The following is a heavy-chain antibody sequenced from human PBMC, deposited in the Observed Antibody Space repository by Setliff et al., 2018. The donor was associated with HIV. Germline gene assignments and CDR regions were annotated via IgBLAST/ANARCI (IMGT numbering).Heavy chain of an antibody. D-gene: IGHD6-6*01. J-gene: IGHJ1*01. CDR2: INHSGST. CDR3: ARGSPASIAARPWYFQH. Sequence: SETLSLTCAVYGESFSAYFWSWIRQSPGKGLEWIGEINHSGSTNYNPSLKSRVTISVDTSKNQFSLKLSSVTAADTAVYYCARGSPASIAARPWYFQHGGQGTLVTVSS. CDR1: GESFSAYF. V-gene: IGHV4-34*01.